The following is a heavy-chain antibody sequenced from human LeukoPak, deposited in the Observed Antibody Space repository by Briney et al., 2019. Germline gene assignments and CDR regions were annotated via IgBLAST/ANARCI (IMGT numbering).Heavy chain of an antibody. CDR2: IKSDGSST. Sequence: GGSLRLSCAASGFTFRSFWMHWVRQAPGKGLVWVSRIKSDGSSTNYADSVKGRFTISRDNAKNTLYLQMNSLRVEDTAIYYCAKAFSSGWDYFDYWGQGAQVTVSS. D-gene: IGHD6-19*01. V-gene: IGHV3-74*01. CDR1: GFTFRSFW. J-gene: IGHJ4*02. CDR3: AKAFSSGWDYFDY.